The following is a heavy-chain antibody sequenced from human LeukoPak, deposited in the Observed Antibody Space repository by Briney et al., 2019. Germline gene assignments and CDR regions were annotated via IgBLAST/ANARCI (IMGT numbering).Heavy chain of an antibody. CDR2: ISYDGSNK. CDR3: ATRDDFWSGYYTALDY. D-gene: IGHD3-3*01. Sequence: GGSLRLSCAASGLTFSSYAMHRVREAPGKGLEWVAGISYDGSNKYYADSVKGRFTISRDNSKNTLYLQMNSVRAEDTAVYYCATRDDFWSGYYTALDYWGQGTLVTVSS. J-gene: IGHJ4*02. V-gene: IGHV3-30-3*01. CDR1: GLTFSSYA.